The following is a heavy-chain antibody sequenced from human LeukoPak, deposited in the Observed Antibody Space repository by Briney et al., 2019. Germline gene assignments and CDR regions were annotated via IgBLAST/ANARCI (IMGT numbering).Heavy chain of an antibody. CDR3: AKEGGQLVGNWFDP. Sequence: GRSLRLSCAASGFTFSSYGMHWVRQAPGKGLERVAVISYDGSNKYYADSVKGRFTISRDNSKNTLYLQMNSLRAEDTAVYYCAKEGGQLVGNWFDPWGQGTLVTVSS. J-gene: IGHJ5*02. CDR2: ISYDGSNK. D-gene: IGHD6-6*01. V-gene: IGHV3-30*18. CDR1: GFTFSSYG.